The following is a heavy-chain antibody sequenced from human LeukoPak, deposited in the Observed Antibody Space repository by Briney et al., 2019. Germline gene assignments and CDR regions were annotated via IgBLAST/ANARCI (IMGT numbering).Heavy chain of an antibody. Sequence: ASVKVSCKSFGYTFTGYYMHWVRQAPGQGLEWMGWINPNSGDTNYAQKFQGRVTITADESTSTAYMELSSLRSEDTAVYYCAARSGPIDYWGQGTLVTVSS. V-gene: IGHV1-2*02. J-gene: IGHJ4*02. D-gene: IGHD3-10*01. CDR3: AARSGPIDY. CDR2: INPNSGDT. CDR1: GYTFTGYY.